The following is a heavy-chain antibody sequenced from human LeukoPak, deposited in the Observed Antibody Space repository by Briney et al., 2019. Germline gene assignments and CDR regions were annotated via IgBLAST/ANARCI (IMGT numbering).Heavy chain of an antibody. Sequence: ASVKVSCKASGYAFTNYAISWVRQAPGQGLEWMGWISVYNGNTNYAQKLQGRVTMTADTSTTTAYMELRSLRSDDTAVYYCARGYCSSATCRHFDYWGQGTLVTVSS. CDR2: ISVYNGNT. D-gene: IGHD2-2*01. V-gene: IGHV1-18*01. CDR3: ARGYCSSATCRHFDY. J-gene: IGHJ4*02. CDR1: GYAFTNYA.